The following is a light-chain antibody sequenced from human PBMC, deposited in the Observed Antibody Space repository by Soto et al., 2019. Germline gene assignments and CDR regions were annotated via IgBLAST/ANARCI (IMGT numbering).Light chain of an antibody. CDR2: ATS. V-gene: IGKV3-15*01. Sequence: EIVLTQSPATLSVSPGERATLSLTASHSVGNNFAWYQQKPGQAPRLLIFATSTRSAGVPARFSGSGSGTEFTLTISSLQSEDFAVYYCQQYGDWPLTFGGGAKVEIE. CDR1: HSVGNN. CDR3: QQYGDWPLT. J-gene: IGKJ4*01.